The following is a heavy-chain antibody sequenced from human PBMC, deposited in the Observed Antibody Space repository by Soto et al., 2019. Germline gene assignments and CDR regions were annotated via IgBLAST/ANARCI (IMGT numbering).Heavy chain of an antibody. D-gene: IGHD1-26*01. CDR3: EREWSNSVDLDY. Sequence: QVQLVESGGGVVQPGRSLRLSCAASGFTFSSHSIQWVRQAPGKGLEWVAVISYDGSIKYYADYVKGRFTISRDNSKNTAYLQMNSLRAEDTAVFYCEREWSNSVDLDYWGRGPMVIVSS. J-gene: IGHJ4*02. CDR2: ISYDGSIK. V-gene: IGHV3-30-3*01. CDR1: GFTFSSHS.